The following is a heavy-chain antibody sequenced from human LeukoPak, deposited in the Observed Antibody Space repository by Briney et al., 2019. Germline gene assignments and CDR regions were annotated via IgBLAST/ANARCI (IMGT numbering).Heavy chain of an antibody. Sequence: GGSLRLSCAASGFTFSSYSMNWVRQAPGKGLEWVSSISSSSSYIYYADSVKGRFSVSRDNAKNSLYLQMNGLRVEDTAVYYCTRLQIAVAGPNWFDPWGQGTLVTVSS. CDR3: TRLQIAVAGPNWFDP. CDR1: GFTFSSYS. CDR2: ISSSSSYI. V-gene: IGHV3-21*01. D-gene: IGHD6-19*01. J-gene: IGHJ5*02.